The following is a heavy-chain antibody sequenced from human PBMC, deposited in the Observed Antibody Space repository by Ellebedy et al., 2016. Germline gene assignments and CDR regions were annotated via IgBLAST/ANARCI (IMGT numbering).Heavy chain of an antibody. D-gene: IGHD3-16*01. V-gene: IGHV3-66*01. CDR2: IYSGGST. CDR3: ARDGNPGGVAY. CDR1: GFIVSGYY. Sequence: GGSLRLXXAASGFIVSGYYMSWVRQAPGKGLEWVSVIYSGGSTYYADSVKGRFTISRDNSKNTLYLQMNSLRAEDTAVYYCARDGNPGGVAYWGQGTLVTVSS. J-gene: IGHJ4*02.